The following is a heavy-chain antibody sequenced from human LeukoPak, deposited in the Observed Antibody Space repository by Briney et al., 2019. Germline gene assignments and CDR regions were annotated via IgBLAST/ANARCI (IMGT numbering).Heavy chain of an antibody. Sequence: SVKVSCKASGGTFSSYAISRVRQAPGQGLEWMGGIIPIFGTANYAQKFQGRVTITADESTSTAYMELSSLRSEDTAVYYCARDGIQFNILTGYYNGWRWSDPWGQGTLVTVSS. CDR1: GGTFSSYA. CDR2: IIPIFGTA. V-gene: IGHV1-69*13. D-gene: IGHD3-9*01. J-gene: IGHJ5*02. CDR3: ARDGIQFNILTGYYNGWRWSDP.